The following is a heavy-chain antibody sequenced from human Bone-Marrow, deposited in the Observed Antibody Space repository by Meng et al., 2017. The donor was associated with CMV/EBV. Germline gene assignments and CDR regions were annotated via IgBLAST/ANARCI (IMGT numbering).Heavy chain of an antibody. Sequence: GESLKISCAASGFIFSDYNMNWVRQAPGKGLEWIAYISRSGTNTFYSDSVRGRLTISRDNAKNSLFLQTDSLRAEDTAVYYCARGRLRTFDYWGQGTLDTSPQ. CDR3: ARGRLRTFDY. J-gene: IGHJ4*02. D-gene: IGHD1-14*01. CDR2: ISRSGTNT. V-gene: IGHV3-48*04. CDR1: GFIFSDYN.